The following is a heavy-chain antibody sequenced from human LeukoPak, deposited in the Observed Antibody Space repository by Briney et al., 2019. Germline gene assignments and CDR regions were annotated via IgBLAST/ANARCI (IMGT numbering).Heavy chain of an antibody. CDR2: IYTSGST. CDR1: GGSITTYY. D-gene: IGHD1-20*01. J-gene: IGHJ3*02. V-gene: IGHV4-4*07. Sequence: PSETLSLTCTVSGGSITTYYWSWIRQPAGKGLEWIGRIYTSGSTNYNPSLKSRVTMSVDTSKNQFSLKLSSVTAADTAVYYCARRGITGTLDAFDIWGQGTMVTVSS. CDR3: ARRGITGTLDAFDI.